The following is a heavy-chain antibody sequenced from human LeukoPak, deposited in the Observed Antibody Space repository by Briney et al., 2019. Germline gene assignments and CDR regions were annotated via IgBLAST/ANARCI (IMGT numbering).Heavy chain of an antibody. CDR2: ISDSGGGT. CDR3: AKDLRGYCGGDCYSAEY. D-gene: IGHD2-21*02. V-gene: IGHV3-23*01. J-gene: IGHJ4*02. Sequence: GGSLRLSCAASGFTFSSYAMSWVRQAPGKGLDWVSTISDSGGGTHYADSVKGRFTISRDSSKNTVYPQMNSLRAEDTAVYYCAKDLRGYCGGDCYSAEYWGRGTLVTVSS. CDR1: GFTFSSYA.